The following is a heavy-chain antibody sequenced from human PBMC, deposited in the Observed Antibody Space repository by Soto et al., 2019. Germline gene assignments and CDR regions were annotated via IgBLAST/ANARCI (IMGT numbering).Heavy chain of an antibody. J-gene: IGHJ4*02. CDR1: GFTFSNSW. D-gene: IGHD2-2*01. V-gene: IGHV3-74*01. CDR2: INADGTST. Sequence: GGSLRLSCAASGFTFSNSWMHWVRQVSGKGLEWVSRINADGTSTSYADSVKGRFTISRDNAKNTLYLHVNSLRAEDTAVYYCVKVLARGVGVPRFYFDPWGQGALVTVSS. CDR3: VKVLARGVGVPRFYFDP.